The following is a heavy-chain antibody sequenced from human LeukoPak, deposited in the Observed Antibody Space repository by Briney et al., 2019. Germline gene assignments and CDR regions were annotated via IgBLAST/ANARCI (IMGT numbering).Heavy chain of an antibody. D-gene: IGHD6-13*01. CDR2: IYYSGST. CDR1: GGSITSYY. CDR3: ARVSAAGMEFHYGMDV. Sequence: PSETLSLTCTVSGGSITSYYWGWIRQPPGKGLEWIGYIYYSGSTNYSPSLKSRVTISVDTSKNQFSLKLNSVTAADTAVYYCARVSAAGMEFHYGMDVWGQGTTVFVSS. V-gene: IGHV4-59*01. J-gene: IGHJ6*02.